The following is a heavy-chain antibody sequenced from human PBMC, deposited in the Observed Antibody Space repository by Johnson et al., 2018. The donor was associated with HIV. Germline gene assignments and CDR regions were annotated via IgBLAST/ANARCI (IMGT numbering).Heavy chain of an antibody. J-gene: IGHJ3*02. CDR1: GFTFSSYW. V-gene: IGHV3-7*01. D-gene: IGHD3-10*01. CDR2: IKQDGSEK. Sequence: VQLVESGGGLVQPGGSLRLSCAASGFTFSSYWMSWVRQAPGKGLEWVANIKQDGSEKYYVDSVKGRFTISRANAKNSLYLQMNSLRAEDTAVYYCASSWFGQLSYSFDIWGQGTMVTVSS. CDR3: ASSWFGQLSYSFDI.